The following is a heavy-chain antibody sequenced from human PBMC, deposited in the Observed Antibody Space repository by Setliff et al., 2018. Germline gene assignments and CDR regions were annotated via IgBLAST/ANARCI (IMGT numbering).Heavy chain of an antibody. CDR1: GFTFRDYS. CDR3: AKVIGGYPPKPSDY. Sequence: HPGGSLRLSCETSGFTFRDYSMTWVRQAPGKGLEWVSGVTQGGSELHADSVKGRFTISRDNSKSSVYLQMNNLRVEDTAVYYCAKVIGGYPPKPSDYWGQGTLVTVSS. D-gene: IGHD3-16*02. CDR2: VTQGGSE. V-gene: IGHV3-23*01. J-gene: IGHJ4*02.